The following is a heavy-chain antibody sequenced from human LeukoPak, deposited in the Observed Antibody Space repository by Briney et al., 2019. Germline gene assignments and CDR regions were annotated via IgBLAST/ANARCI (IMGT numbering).Heavy chain of an antibody. J-gene: IGHJ4*02. CDR3: ARESYNSGSYYNDY. CDR2: ISVYNGNT. Sequence: ASVKVSCKASGYTFTSYGISWVRQAPGQGLEWMGWISVYNGNTNYAQKLQGRVTMTTDTSTMELRSLRSDDTALYYCARESYNSGSYYNDYWGQGTLVTVSS. CDR1: GYTFTSYG. D-gene: IGHD3-10*01. V-gene: IGHV1-18*01.